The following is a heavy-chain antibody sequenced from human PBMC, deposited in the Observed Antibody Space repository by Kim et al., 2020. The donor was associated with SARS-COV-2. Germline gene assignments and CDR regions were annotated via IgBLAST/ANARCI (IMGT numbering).Heavy chain of an antibody. CDR3: TTEYYDYVWGSFQSPRFDY. V-gene: IGHV3-15*01. D-gene: IGHD3-16*01. J-gene: IGHJ4*02. CDR1: GFTFSNAW. CDR2: IKSKTDGGTT. Sequence: GGSLRLSCAASGFTFSNAWMSWVRQAPGKGLEWVGRIKSKTDGGTTDYAAPVKGRFTISRDDSKNTLYLQMNSLKTEDTAVYYCTTEYYDYVWGSFQSPRFDYWGQGTLVTVSS.